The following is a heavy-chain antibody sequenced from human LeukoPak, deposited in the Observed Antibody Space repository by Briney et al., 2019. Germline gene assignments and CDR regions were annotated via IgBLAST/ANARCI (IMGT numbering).Heavy chain of an antibody. V-gene: IGHV1-69*06. J-gene: IGHJ4*02. D-gene: IGHD3-10*01. CDR1: GGTFSSYA. Sequence: SVKVSCKASGGTFSSYAISWVRQAPGHGLEWMGGIIPIFGTANYAQKFQGRVTITADKSTSTAYMELSSLRSEDTAVYYCARLGDVVAFDYWGQGTLVTVSS. CDR2: IIPIFGTA. CDR3: ARLGDVVAFDY.